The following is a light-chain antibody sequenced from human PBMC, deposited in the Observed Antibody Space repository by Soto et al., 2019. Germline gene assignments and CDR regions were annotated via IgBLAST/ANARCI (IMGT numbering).Light chain of an antibody. Sequence: EIVLTQSPATLSSFPGDRVTLSCRASQAVNTRLAWYQHKPGQAPRLLIYLASNRAAGVPARFSGSGSGTDFTRTISDVEPEDCAVYYCHQRQSWPRTFGQGTTVDIK. CDR1: QAVNTR. J-gene: IGKJ1*01. CDR3: HQRQSWPRT. CDR2: LAS. V-gene: IGKV3-11*01.